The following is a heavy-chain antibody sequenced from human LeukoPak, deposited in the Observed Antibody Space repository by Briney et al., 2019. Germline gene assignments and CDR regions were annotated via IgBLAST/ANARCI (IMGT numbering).Heavy chain of an antibody. Sequence: SETLSLTCTVSGGSINTYYWSWIRQPPGKGLEWIAYFRDNGESNYNPSLKSRVAISLDTANNQISLRLNFVTAADTAIYYCARQPANTAAFDIWGLGTMVTVSS. CDR3: ARQPANTAAFDI. V-gene: IGHV4-59*08. J-gene: IGHJ3*02. CDR2: FRDNGES. CDR1: GGSINTYY. D-gene: IGHD5-18*01.